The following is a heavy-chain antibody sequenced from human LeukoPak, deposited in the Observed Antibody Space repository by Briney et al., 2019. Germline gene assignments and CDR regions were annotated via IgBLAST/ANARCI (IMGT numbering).Heavy chain of an antibody. J-gene: IGHJ4*02. D-gene: IGHD3-10*01. Sequence: PGGSLRLSCAASGFTFSSYAMSWVRQAPGKGLEWVSAISGSGGSTYYADSVKGRFTISRDNSKNTLYLQMNSLRAEDTAVYYCAKGKWFGELFARYFDYWGQGTLVTVSS. CDR3: AKGKWFGELFARYFDY. V-gene: IGHV3-23*01. CDR2: ISGSGGST. CDR1: GFTFSSYA.